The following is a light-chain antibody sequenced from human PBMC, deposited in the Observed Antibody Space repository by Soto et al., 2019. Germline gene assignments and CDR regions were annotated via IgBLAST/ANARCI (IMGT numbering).Light chain of an antibody. V-gene: IGKV3-15*01. Sequence: EVVMTQSPATLSVSPGERATLSCRASQSVRSNLAWYQQKPGQAPRLLIYAASTRATGIPARFSGSGSGTEFTLTISSLQSEDFAVYYCQQYSDWPRPVGPGTKVDSK. CDR1: QSVRSN. J-gene: IGKJ1*01. CDR3: QQYSDWPRP. CDR2: AAS.